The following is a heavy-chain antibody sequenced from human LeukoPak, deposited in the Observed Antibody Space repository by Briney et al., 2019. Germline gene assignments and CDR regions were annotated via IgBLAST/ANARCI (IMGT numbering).Heavy chain of an antibody. CDR2: ITTYNGNR. J-gene: IGHJ4*02. D-gene: IGHD2-8*01. CDR1: GYTLSDYG. Sequence: ASVKVSCKASGYTLSDYGISWVRQAPGQGLEWVGWITTYNGNRKYAEKFQGRVTMTTDTSTSTYYKEMRSLRSDDTAIYYCARDCSNGVCFPRDYWGQGTQITVST. CDR3: ARDCSNGVCFPRDY. V-gene: IGHV1-18*01.